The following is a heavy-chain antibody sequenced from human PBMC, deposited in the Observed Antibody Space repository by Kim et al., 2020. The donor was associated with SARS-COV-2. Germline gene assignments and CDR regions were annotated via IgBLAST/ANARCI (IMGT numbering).Heavy chain of an antibody. CDR2: ISSSSSYI. V-gene: IGHV3-21*04. D-gene: IGHD3-10*01. Sequence: GGSLRLSCAASGFTFSSYSMNWVRQAPGKGLEWVSSISSSSSYIYYADSVKGRFTISRDNAKNSLYLQMNSLRAEDTAVYYCARARITMVRGVIGGYYGMDFWGQGTTVTVSS. J-gene: IGHJ6*02. CDR3: ARARITMVRGVIGGYYGMDF. CDR1: GFTFSSYS.